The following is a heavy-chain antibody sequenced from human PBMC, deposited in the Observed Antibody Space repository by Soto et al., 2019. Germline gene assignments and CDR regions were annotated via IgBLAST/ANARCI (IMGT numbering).Heavy chain of an antibody. J-gene: IGHJ6*02. Sequence: ASVKVSCKVSGYTLTELSMHWVRQAPGKGLEWMGGFDPEDGETIYAQKFQGRVTMTEDTSTDTAYMELSSLRSEDTAVYYCATDLVATNNPRDYYYYGMDVWGQGTTVTVSS. CDR2: FDPEDGET. CDR3: ATDLVATNNPRDYYYYGMDV. V-gene: IGHV1-24*01. D-gene: IGHD5-12*01. CDR1: GYTLTELS.